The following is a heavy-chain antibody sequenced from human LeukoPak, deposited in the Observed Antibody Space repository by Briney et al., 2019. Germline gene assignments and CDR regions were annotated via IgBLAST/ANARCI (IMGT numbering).Heavy chain of an antibody. V-gene: IGHV2-5*02. CDR3: THSAGIVVVTSEDEYFQH. Sequence: SGPTLVNPTQTLTLTCTFSGFPLSTSGVGVGWIRQPPGKALEWLAIIFWDDDKRYNPSLESRLSIIKDTSKDQVVLTMTNMDPADTATYYCTHSAGIVVVTSEDEYFQHWGQGSLVIVSS. D-gene: IGHD2-21*02. CDR1: GFPLSTSGVG. J-gene: IGHJ1*01. CDR2: IFWDDDK.